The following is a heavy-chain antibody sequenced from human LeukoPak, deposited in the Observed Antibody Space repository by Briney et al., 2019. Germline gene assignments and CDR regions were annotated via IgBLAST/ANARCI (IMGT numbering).Heavy chain of an antibody. CDR2: IIPIFGTA. D-gene: IGHD5-18*01. V-gene: IGHV1-69*13. CDR1: GGTFSSYA. CDR3: ARHHDVDTAMYSPFDY. J-gene: IGHJ4*02. Sequence: ASVKVSCKTSGGTFSSYAISWVRQAPGQGLGWMGGIIPIFGTANYAQKFQGRVTITADESTSTAYMELSSLRSEDTAVYYCARHHDVDTAMYSPFDYWGQGTLVTVSS.